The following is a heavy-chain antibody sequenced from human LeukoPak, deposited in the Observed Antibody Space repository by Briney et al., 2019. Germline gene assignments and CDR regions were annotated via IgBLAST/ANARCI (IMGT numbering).Heavy chain of an antibody. CDR3: ARGAGITMIVVVSWPDY. CDR2: INPSGGST. J-gene: IGHJ4*02. V-gene: IGHV1-46*01. D-gene: IGHD3-22*01. CDR1: GYTFTSYY. Sequence: ASVKVSCKASGYTFTSYYIHWVRQPPGQGLEWMGIINPSGGSTSYAQKFQGRVTMTRDTSTSTVYMELSSLRSEDTAVYYCARGAGITMIVVVSWPDYWGQGTLVTVSS.